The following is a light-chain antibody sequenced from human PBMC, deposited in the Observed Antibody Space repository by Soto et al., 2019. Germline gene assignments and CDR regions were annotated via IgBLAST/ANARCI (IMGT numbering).Light chain of an antibody. Sequence: VTQSASTLSATIAERGRVVCRASQGIRSYVGWYQQKPGKAPNLLIYAASTLQSGVPSRFSGSGSGTVFTLTICSLQPEDIATYYCQESYRTSFRQGTKVDIK. J-gene: IGKJ1*01. CDR3: QESYRTS. CDR2: AAS. V-gene: IGKV1-39*01. CDR1: QGIRSY.